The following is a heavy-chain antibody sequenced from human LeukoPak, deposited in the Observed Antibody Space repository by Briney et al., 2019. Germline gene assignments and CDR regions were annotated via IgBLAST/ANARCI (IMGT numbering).Heavy chain of an antibody. CDR1: GFTFSSYA. V-gene: IGHV3-15*01. Sequence: GRSLRLSCAASGFTFSSYAMHWVRQAPGKGLEWVGHIKNKTNGETTDYAAPVKGRFIISRDDSKNTLYLQMNSLRTEDTAVYYCAGGFCSSTNCYQGPFDFWGQGTLVTVSS. D-gene: IGHD2-2*01. J-gene: IGHJ4*02. CDR3: AGGFCSSTNCYQGPFDF. CDR2: IKNKTNGETT.